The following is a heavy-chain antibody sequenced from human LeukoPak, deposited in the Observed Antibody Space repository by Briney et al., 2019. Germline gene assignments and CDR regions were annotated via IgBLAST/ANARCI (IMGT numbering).Heavy chain of an antibody. D-gene: IGHD6-19*01. Sequence: GGSLRLSCAASGFTFSSYWMSCVRQAPGKGLEWVALINPDGGERYYVDSVKGRFTISRDNAKNSLYLQMDSLRDDDTAMYFCTRDLAAVPGPRMDVWGQGTTVTVSS. J-gene: IGHJ6*02. CDR2: INPDGGER. CDR1: GFTFSSYW. V-gene: IGHV3-7*03. CDR3: TRDLAAVPGPRMDV.